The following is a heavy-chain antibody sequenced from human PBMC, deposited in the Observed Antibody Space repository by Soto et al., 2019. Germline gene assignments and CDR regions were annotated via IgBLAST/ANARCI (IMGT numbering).Heavy chain of an antibody. CDR3: ARDRLVPAALYSSSSGLGYFDY. V-gene: IGHV1-69*04. CDR1: GGTFSSYT. D-gene: IGHD6-6*01. J-gene: IGHJ4*02. Sequence: SVKVSCKASGGTFSSYTISWVRQAPGQGLEWMGRIIPILGIANYAQKFQGRVTITADKSTSTAYMELSSLRSEDTAVYYCARDRLVPAALYSSSSGLGYFDYWGQGTLVTVSS. CDR2: IIPILGIA.